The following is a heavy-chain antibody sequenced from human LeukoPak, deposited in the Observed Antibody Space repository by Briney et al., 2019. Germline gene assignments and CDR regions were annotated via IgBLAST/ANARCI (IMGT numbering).Heavy chain of an antibody. CDR2: IRYDGSNK. J-gene: IGHJ4*02. V-gene: IGHV3-30*02. D-gene: IGHD2-2*01. CDR3: AKDPLRGRYRLLSRGIPYPDY. Sequence: GGSLRLSCVASGFTFSNYGMHWVRRAPGKGLEWVTFIRYDGSNKYYADSVKGRSTVSRDNSKNTLYLQMNSLRAEDTAVYYCAKDPLRGRYRLLSRGIPYPDYWGQGTLVTVSS. CDR1: GFTFSNYG.